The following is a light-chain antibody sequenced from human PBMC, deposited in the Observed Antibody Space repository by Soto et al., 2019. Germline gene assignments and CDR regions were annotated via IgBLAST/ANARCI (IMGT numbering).Light chain of an antibody. CDR1: QSVSSSY. J-gene: IGKJ1*01. V-gene: IGKV3-20*01. CDR3: QQYGSSPPWT. Sequence: EVVLTQSPGTLPLSPGERATLSCRASQSVSSSYLAWYQQKPGQAPRLLIYGASSRPTGIPDRFSGSGSGTDFTLTISRLEPEDFAVYYCQQYGSSPPWTFGQGTKVDIK. CDR2: GAS.